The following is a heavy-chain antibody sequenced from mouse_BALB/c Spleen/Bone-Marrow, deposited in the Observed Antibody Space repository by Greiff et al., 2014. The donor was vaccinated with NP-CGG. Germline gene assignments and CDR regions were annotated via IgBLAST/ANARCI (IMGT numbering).Heavy chain of an antibody. CDR1: GFTFSDAW. CDR2: IRNKANNHAT. CDR3: TRGRGYYFDY. V-gene: IGHV6-6*01. Sequence: SGRRLVPPGGSLKLSCAASGFTFSDAWMAWVRQSPEKGLDWVAEIRNKANNHATFYAESVKGRFTISRDDSKSSVYLQMNSLRTEDTGIYYCTRGRGYYFDYWGQGTTLTVSS. J-gene: IGHJ2*01.